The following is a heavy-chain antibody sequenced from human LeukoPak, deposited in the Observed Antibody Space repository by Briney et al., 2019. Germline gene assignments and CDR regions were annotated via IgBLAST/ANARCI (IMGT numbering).Heavy chain of an antibody. D-gene: IGHD3-3*01. J-gene: IGHJ4*02. CDR1: GLTFSTYW. CDR3: AKVTHDFWSGFYRYYFDY. Sequence: GGSLRLSCAVSGLTFSTYWMSWVRQAPGQGLEWVANVKHDGSEKYYVDSVKGRFTISRDNSNSTLYLQVNSLRAEDTAVYYCAKVTHDFWSGFYRYYFDYWGQGTLVTVSS. V-gene: IGHV3-7*01. CDR2: VKHDGSEK.